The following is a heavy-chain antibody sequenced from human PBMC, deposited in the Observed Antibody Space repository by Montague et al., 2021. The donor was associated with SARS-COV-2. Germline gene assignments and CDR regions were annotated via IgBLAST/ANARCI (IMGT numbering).Heavy chain of an antibody. CDR2: INHRGST. J-gene: IGHJ4*02. D-gene: IGHD3-22*01. CDR1: DGSFSDYS. CDR3: ARGRQHINMVVVVVTGGKYYFDF. Sequence: SETLSLTCAVYDGSFSDYSWTWIRQPPGKGLEWIGEINHRGSTNYNPSLKSRVTISVDTSKNQFSPKMTSVTAADTAVYYCARGRQHINMVVVVVTGGKYYFDFWGQGTLVAVSS. V-gene: IGHV4-34*01.